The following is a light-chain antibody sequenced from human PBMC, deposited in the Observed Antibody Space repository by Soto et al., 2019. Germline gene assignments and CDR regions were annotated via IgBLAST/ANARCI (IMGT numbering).Light chain of an antibody. CDR1: QSVNIN. CDR2: AAS. V-gene: IGKV3-15*01. CDR3: HQYNSWPYT. Sequence: EIVMTQSPATLSLSPGERATLSCRASQSVNINLAWYQQRPGQAPRVLIYAASTRATGVPDRFSGSGSGTDFTLTISSLQPEDFAVHYCHQYNSWPYTFGQGTKVERK. J-gene: IGKJ2*01.